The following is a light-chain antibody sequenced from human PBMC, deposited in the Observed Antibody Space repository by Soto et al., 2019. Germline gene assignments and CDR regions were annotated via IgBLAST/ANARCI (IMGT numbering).Light chain of an antibody. V-gene: IGLV2-23*02. CDR1: HSGVGSYNL. Sequence: ALAQPASRSGAPRKAVPNSCPGNHSGVGSYNLVSWYQQHPGKAPKLMIYAVNKRPSGISSRFSGSKSGNTASLTISGLQAEDEADYYCCSFAGSGTFYVFGTGTKVTVL. CDR2: AVN. J-gene: IGLJ1*01. CDR3: CSFAGSGTFYV.